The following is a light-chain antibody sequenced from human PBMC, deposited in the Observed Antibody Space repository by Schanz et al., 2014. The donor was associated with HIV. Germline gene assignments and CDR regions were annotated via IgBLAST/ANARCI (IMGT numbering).Light chain of an antibody. J-gene: IGKJ4*01. CDR3: HQRSDWPLT. Sequence: EIVLTQSPGTLSLSPGERATLSCRASQSVTSNSLAWYQQKPGQSPRLLIYGASTRATGVPARFSGSGSGTDFTLTISSLEPEDSAVYYCHQRSDWPLTFGGGTKVEIK. CDR2: GAS. CDR1: QSVTSNS. V-gene: IGKV3D-20*02.